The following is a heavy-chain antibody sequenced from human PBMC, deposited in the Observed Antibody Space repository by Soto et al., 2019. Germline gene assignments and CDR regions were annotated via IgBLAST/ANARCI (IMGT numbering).Heavy chain of an antibody. J-gene: IGHJ4*02. CDR3: ARRGSGSDYDY. Sequence: EVQLLESGGGLVQPGGSLRLSCAASGFTFSSYAVRWVRQAPVKGLEWVSAISGSGGSTYYADSVKGRFTISRDNSKNTLYLQMNSLRAEDAAVYYCARRGSGSDYDYWGQGTLVTVSS. CDR2: ISGSGGST. D-gene: IGHD1-26*01. CDR1: GFTFSSYA. V-gene: IGHV3-23*01.